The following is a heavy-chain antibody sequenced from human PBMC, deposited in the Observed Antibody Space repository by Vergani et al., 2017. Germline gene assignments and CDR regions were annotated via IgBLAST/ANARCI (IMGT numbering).Heavy chain of an antibody. J-gene: IGHJ3*02. D-gene: IGHD2-2*02. V-gene: IGHV1-69*01. CDR2: IIPIFGTA. CDR1: GGTFSSYA. Sequence: QVQLVQSGAEVKKPGSSVKVSCKASGGTFSSYAISWVRQAPGQGLEWMGGIIPIFGTANYAQKFQGRVTITADDSTSTAYMELSILRSEDTAVYYCAREDHCSSTSCYSAFDIWGQGTMVTVSS. CDR3: AREDHCSSTSCYSAFDI.